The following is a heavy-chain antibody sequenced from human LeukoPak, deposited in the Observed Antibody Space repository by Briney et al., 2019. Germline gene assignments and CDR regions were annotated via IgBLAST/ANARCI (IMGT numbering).Heavy chain of an antibody. Sequence: PSETLSHTCAVSGGSINSGTYSWSWIRQPPGKGLEWIGYVYHSGSTYYNPSLKSRVTISVDTPKNQFSLNLGSVTAADTAIYYCARKYCTSTTCYPDYWGQGTLVTVSS. CDR3: ARKYCTSTTCYPDY. J-gene: IGHJ4*02. CDR1: GGSINSGTYS. V-gene: IGHV4-30-2*01. CDR2: VYHSGST. D-gene: IGHD2-2*01.